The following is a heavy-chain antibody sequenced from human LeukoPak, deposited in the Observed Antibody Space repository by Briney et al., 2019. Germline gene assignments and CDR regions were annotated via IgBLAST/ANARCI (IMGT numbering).Heavy chain of an antibody. Sequence: SETLSLTCTVSGGSISSYSWTWIRQPPGKRLEWIGYVYYTGSTNYNPSLKSRVTISVDTSQKQFSLKLSSVTAADTAVYYCASLSSGYISFDYWGQGTLVTVSS. V-gene: IGHV4-59*01. CDR3: ASLSSGYISFDY. CDR2: VYYTGST. CDR1: GGSISSYS. D-gene: IGHD3-22*01. J-gene: IGHJ4*02.